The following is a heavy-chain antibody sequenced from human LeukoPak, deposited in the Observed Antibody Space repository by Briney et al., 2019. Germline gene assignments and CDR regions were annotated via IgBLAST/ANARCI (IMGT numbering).Heavy chain of an antibody. V-gene: IGHV1-2*02. D-gene: IGHD6-6*01. CDR3: ANTPPSIAAEWGDAFDI. CDR2: INPNSGGT. Sequence: GASVKVSCKASGYTFTSYYMHWVRQAPGQGLEWMGWINPNSGGTNYAQKFQGRVTMTRDTSISTAYMELSRLRSDDTAVYYCANTPPSIAAEWGDAFDIRGQGTMVTVSS. J-gene: IGHJ3*02. CDR1: GYTFTSYY.